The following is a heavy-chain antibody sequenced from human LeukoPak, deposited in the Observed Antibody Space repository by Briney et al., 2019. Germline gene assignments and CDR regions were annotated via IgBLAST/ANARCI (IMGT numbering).Heavy chain of an antibody. D-gene: IGHD3-10*01. CDR1: GFTFSSYA. V-gene: IGHV3-30*04. CDR2: ISFDGSKK. J-gene: IGHJ4*02. CDR3: ARDQGTYGPLDY. Sequence: GGSLRLSCAASGFTFSSYAMHWVRQAPGKGLEWVAVISFDGSKKQYVDSVKGRFSFSRDHSKNTLYLQMNSLRAEDTAVYYCARDQGTYGPLDYWGQGTLVTVSS.